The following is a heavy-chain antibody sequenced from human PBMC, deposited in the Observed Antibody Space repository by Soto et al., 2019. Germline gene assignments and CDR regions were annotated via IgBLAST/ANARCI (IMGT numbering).Heavy chain of an antibody. D-gene: IGHD2-2*01. V-gene: IGHV3-23*01. CDR3: AKDRVVVPATDMDV. CDR1: GCTFSSYA. Sequence: GGSLRLSWAASGCTFSSYAMSWVRQAPGKGLEWVSAISGSGGSTYYADSVKGRFTISRDNSKNTLYLQMNSLRAEDTAVYYCAKDRVVVPATDMDVWGKGTTVTVSS. CDR2: ISGSGGST. J-gene: IGHJ6*03.